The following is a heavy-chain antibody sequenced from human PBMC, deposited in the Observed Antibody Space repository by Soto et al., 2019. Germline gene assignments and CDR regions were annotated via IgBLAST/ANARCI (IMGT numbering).Heavy chain of an antibody. V-gene: IGHV4-59*01. J-gene: IGHJ4*02. CDR1: GGSISRYY. CDR3: ARDNRDWRGSHSLYF. Sequence: QVQLQESGPGLVKPSDTLSLTCTVSGGSISRYYWSWIRQHPGKGREWIGCIYYSGSTNYSPSLVSRVTISVDSSKNQFSLKLSSVTAADTAVYYCARDNRDWRGSHSLYFWGQGTLVTVSS. D-gene: IGHD3-3*01. CDR2: IYYSGST.